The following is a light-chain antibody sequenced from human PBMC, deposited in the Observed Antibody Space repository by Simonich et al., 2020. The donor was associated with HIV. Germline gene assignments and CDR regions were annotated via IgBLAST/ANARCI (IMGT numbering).Light chain of an antibody. CDR1: SSDVGGYNY. V-gene: IGLV2-23*02. Sequence: QSALTQPASVSGSPGQSITISCTGTSSDVGGYNYVSWYQQHPGKAPKLMIYDVIKRPSGVSNRFSGSKSGNTASLTIAGLQAEDEADYYCCSYAGSSTLVFGGGTKLTVL. CDR2: DVI. CDR3: CSYAGSSTLV. J-gene: IGLJ2*01.